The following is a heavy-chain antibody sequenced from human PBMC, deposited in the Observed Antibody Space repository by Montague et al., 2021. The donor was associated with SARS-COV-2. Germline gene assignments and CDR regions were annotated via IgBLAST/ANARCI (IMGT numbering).Heavy chain of an antibody. CDR1: GFSLSTSGEA. J-gene: IGHJ4*02. CDR2: IYWDDDK. CDR3: AHRGSSSWTKPYFDY. Sequence: PALVKPTQTLTLTCTFSGFSLSTSGEAVGWIRQPPGKALEWLALIYWDDDKRYSPSPKSRLTITKDTSKNQVVLTMTNMDPVDTATYYCAHRGSSSWTKPYFDYWGQGTLVTVSS. V-gene: IGHV2-5*02. D-gene: IGHD6-13*01.